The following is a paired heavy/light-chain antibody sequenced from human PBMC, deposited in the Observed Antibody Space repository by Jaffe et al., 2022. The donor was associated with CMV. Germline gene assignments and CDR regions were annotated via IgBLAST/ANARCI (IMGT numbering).Light chain of an antibody. CDR1: SSDVGDYKY. J-gene: IGLJ3*02. V-gene: IGLV2-14*03. CDR3: SSYTSTSTLWV. CDR2: DVN. Sequence: QSALTQPASVSGSPGQSITISCTGTSSDVGDYKYVSWYQQHPGKAPKLIIYDVNNRPSGVSNHFSGSKSGNTASLTISGLQADDEADYYCSSYTSTSTLWVFGGGTKLTVL.
Heavy chain of an antibody. CDR1: GGSFSGYY. V-gene: IGHV4-34*01. CDR3: ASASNWNYAYYHGMDV. D-gene: IGHD1-20*01. CDR2: INQSGST. Sequence: QVQLQQWGAGLLKPSETLSLTCAVYGGSFSGYYWSWIRQPPGKGLEWIGEINQSGSTNYNPSLKSRVTISVDTSKNQFSLKLSSVTAADTAVYYCASASNWNYAYYHGMDVWGQGTTVTVSS. J-gene: IGHJ6*02.